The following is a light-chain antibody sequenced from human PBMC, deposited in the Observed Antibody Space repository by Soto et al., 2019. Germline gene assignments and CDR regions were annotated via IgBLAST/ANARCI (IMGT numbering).Light chain of an antibody. CDR3: QQYNSWPLT. CDR2: GAS. CDR1: QSVSSS. V-gene: IGKV3-15*01. J-gene: IGKJ4*01. Sequence: EIVMTQSSATLSVSPGQRATLYCGASQSVSSSLAWYQQQPGQAPRLLIYGASARATGIPARFSGSGSGTQFTLTISSLQSEDFAVYYCQQYNSWPLTFGGGTKVEIK.